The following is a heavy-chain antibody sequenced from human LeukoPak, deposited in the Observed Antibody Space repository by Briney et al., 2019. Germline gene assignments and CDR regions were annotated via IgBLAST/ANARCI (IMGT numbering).Heavy chain of an antibody. Sequence: GGSLRLSCAASGFTFSSYAMSWVRQAPGKGLEWVSAISGSGGSTYYADSVKGRFTISRDNSKNTLYLQVNSLRAEDTAVYYCARDRGPGTMYYFDYWGQGTLVTVSS. V-gene: IGHV3-23*01. J-gene: IGHJ4*02. D-gene: IGHD1-1*01. CDR2: ISGSGGST. CDR1: GFTFSSYA. CDR3: ARDRGPGTMYYFDY.